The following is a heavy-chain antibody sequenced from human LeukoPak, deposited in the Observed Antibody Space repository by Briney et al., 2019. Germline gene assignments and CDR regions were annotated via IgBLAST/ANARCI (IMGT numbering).Heavy chain of an antibody. CDR3: ARFSTGAFDI. V-gene: IGHV1-18*01. CDR2: ISAYSGNT. CDR1: GYTFSSYG. Sequence: EASVKVSCKASGYTFSSYGITWVRQAPGQGLEWMGWISAYSGNTNYAQKLQGRVTMTTDTSTSTAYMEPRSLRSDDTAVYYCARFSTGAFDIWGQGTMVTVSS. J-gene: IGHJ3*02. D-gene: IGHD2-2*01.